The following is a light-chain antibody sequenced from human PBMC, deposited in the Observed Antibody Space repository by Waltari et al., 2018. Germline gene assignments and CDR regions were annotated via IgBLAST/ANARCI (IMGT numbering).Light chain of an antibody. J-gene: IGLJ2*01. CDR3: QSYDSSLSGSV. CDR1: SSNIGAGYD. V-gene: IGLV1-40*01. CDR2: GNS. Sequence: QSVLTQPPSVSGAPGPRVTISCTGSSSNIGAGYDVHWYQQLPGTAPKLLIHGNSNRPSGVPDRFSGSKSGTSASLAITGLQAEDEADYYCQSYDSSLSGSVFGGGTKLTVL.